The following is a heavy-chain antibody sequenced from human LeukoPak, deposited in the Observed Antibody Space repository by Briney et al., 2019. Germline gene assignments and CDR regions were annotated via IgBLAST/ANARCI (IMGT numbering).Heavy chain of an antibody. V-gene: IGHV1-18*01. CDR1: GGTFSSYA. D-gene: IGHD1/OR15-1a*01. CDR3: ARDHWNSDREFAF. CDR2: VSASNGRT. J-gene: IGHJ4*02. Sequence: ASVKVSCKASGGTFSSYAISWVRQAPGEGLEWVGWVSASNGRTNYAQKFKGRVTMTTDTSTTTAFMDLRSLTSDDTAVYYCARDHWNSDREFAFWGQGTLVTVSS.